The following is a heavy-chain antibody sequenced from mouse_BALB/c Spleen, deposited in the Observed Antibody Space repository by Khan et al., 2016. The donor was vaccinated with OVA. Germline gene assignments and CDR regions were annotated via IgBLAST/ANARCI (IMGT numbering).Heavy chain of an antibody. J-gene: IGHJ4*01. CDR2: IWTDGST. V-gene: IGHV2-6-1*01. CDR3: ARQHWYHYDVMDY. CDR1: GFSLTNYG. D-gene: IGHD1-2*01. Sequence: QVQLKESGPGLVAPSQSLSITCTISGFSLTNYGVHWVRQPPGKGLEWLGVIWTDGSTTYYSALKSRLTTTKDNSTSQVFLKMNMLQTDDTDVYFCARQHWYHYDVMDYWGQGTSVTVSS.